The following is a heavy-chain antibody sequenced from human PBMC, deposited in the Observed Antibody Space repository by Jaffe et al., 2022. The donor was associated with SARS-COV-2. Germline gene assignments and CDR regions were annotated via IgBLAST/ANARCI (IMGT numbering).Heavy chain of an antibody. D-gene: IGHD2-15*01. CDR1: GGSINSVGSY. CDR2: IYYSGST. Sequence: QVQLQESGPGLVKPSQTLSLTCTVSGGSINSVGSYWSWIRQHPGKGLEWVGYIYYSGSTYYNPSLRSRLTISIDTSENHFSLKLSSLTAADTAVYYCAREMGFCSGGTCYRQYSFDYWGQGTLVTVSS. CDR3: AREMGFCSGGTCYRQYSFDY. V-gene: IGHV4-31*03. J-gene: IGHJ4*02.